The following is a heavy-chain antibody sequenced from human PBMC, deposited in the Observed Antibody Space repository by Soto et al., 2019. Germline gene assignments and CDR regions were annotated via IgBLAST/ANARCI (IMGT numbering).Heavy chain of an antibody. CDR2: IYHSGST. D-gene: IGHD5-12*01. CDR3: AGDGYNYYYYGMDV. V-gene: IGHV4-4*02. CDR1: GGSISGSNW. Sequence: SETLSLTCAVSGGSISGSNWWSWVRQPPGKGLEWIGEIYHSGSTNYNPSLKSRVTISVDKSKNQFSLKLSSVTAADTAVYYCAGDGYNYYYYGMDVWGQGTTVTVSS. J-gene: IGHJ6*02.